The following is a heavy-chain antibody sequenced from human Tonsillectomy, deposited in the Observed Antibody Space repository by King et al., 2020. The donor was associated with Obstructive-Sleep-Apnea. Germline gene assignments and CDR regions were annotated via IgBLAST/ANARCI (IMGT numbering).Heavy chain of an antibody. CDR1: GGSISSGDYS. CDR3: ARKHPRYCSSTSCPGGFDS. J-gene: IGHJ4*02. D-gene: IGHD2-2*01. V-gene: IGHV4-30-2*01. Sequence: QLQESGSGLVKPSQTLSLTCAVSGGSISSGDYSWSWIRQPPGKGLEWIGYIYHSGSTYYNHHSGSTYYNPSLKSRVTISVDRSKNQFSLKLSSVTAADTAVYYCARKHPRYCSSTSCPGGFDSWGQGTLVTVSS. CDR2: IYHSGSTYYNHHSGST.